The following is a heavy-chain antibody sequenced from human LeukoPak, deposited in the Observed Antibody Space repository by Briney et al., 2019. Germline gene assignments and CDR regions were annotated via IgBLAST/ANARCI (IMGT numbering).Heavy chain of an antibody. J-gene: IGHJ4*02. V-gene: IGHV3-23*01. Sequence: GGSLRLSCVASGFSFNNYAMNWVRQAPGKGLEWVSLIIGSSGTTFYADSVKGRFTISRDKSKSTLYLQMDSLRAEDTAVYYCAKGAYDYIEIAYFDYWGQGSLVTVSS. D-gene: IGHD5-12*01. CDR2: IIGSSGTT. CDR1: GFSFNNYA. CDR3: AKGAYDYIEIAYFDY.